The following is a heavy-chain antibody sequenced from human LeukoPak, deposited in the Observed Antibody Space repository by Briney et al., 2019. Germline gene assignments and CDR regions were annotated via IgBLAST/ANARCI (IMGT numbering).Heavy chain of an antibody. V-gene: IGHV1-69*04. J-gene: IGHJ6*02. CDR3: ARAYYYGSGKGFMDV. CDR1: GGTFSSYA. CDR2: IIPILGIA. Sequence: ASVKVSCKASGGTFSSYAISWVRQAPGQGLEWMGRIIPILGIANYAQKFQGRVTITADKSTSTAYMVLSSLRSEDTAVYYRARAYYYGSGKGFMDVWGQGTTVTVSS. D-gene: IGHD3-10*01.